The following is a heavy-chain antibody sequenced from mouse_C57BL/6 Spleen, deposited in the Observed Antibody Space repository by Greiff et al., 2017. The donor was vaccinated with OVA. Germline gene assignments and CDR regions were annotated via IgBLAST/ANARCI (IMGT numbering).Heavy chain of an antibody. D-gene: IGHD1-1*01. CDR3: TNSSYSWCAY. Sequence: VQLQQSGAELVRPGASVTLSCKASGYTFTDYEMHWVKQTPVHGLEWIGAIDPETGGPAYNQKFKGKAILTADKSSSTVYMELRSLTSGDSAVYYCTNSSYSWCAYWGQGTLVTVSA. CDR2: IDPETGGP. V-gene: IGHV1-15*01. CDR1: GYTFTDYE. J-gene: IGHJ3*01.